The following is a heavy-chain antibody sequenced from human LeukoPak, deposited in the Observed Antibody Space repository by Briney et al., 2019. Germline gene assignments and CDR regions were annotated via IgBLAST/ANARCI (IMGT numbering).Heavy chain of an antibody. CDR3: ARHEKLYYYGSGRGDLYYMDV. CDR2: IYPGDSDT. CDR1: GYSFASYW. D-gene: IGHD3-10*01. J-gene: IGHJ6*03. Sequence: GESLKISCKGSGYSFASYWIGWVRQMPGKGLEWMGIIYPGDSDTRYSPSFQGQVTILADKSINTAYLQWSSLKASDTAMYYCARHEKLYYYGSGRGDLYYMDVWGKGTTVTVSS. V-gene: IGHV5-51*01.